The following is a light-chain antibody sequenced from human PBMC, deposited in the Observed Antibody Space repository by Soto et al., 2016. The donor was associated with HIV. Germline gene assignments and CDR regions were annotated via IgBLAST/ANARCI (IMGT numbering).Light chain of an antibody. CDR2: KDF. Sequence: SYELTQPPSVSVSPGQTARITCSGDALPKQFAYWYRQRPGQAPLLIIYKDFERPSGIPERFSGSSSGTTVTLTISGVQAEDEADYYCQSADDSGSYVVFGGGTKLTVL. V-gene: IGLV3-25*03. CDR1: ALPKQF. J-gene: IGLJ3*02. CDR3: QSADDSGSYVV.